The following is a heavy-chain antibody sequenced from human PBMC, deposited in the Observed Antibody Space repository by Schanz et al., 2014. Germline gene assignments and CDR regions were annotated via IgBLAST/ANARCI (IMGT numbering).Heavy chain of an antibody. CDR3: ASLIGTTSAHFYGMDV. Sequence: EMQLVESGGGLIQPGGSLRLSCAASGFTVTSYYMSWVRQAPGKGLEWVSVIYSGDNTYYADSVKGRFTISRDNSKNTVYLQMNSLRAEDTAVYFCASLIGTTSAHFYGMDVWDQGTTVTVSS. CDR2: IYSGDNT. CDR1: GFTVTSYY. J-gene: IGHJ6*02. D-gene: IGHD1-7*01. V-gene: IGHV3-53*01.